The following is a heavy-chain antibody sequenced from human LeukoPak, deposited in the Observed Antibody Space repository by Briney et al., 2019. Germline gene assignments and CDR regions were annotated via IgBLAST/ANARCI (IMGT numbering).Heavy chain of an antibody. CDR1: GFTFSTYG. D-gene: IGHD4-17*01. J-gene: IGHJ5*02. CDR2: ISYDGSNK. Sequence: GGSLRLSCAASGFTFSTYGMHWVRQAPGEGLEWVAVISYDGSNKWYTDSVKGRFAISRDDSKNTLYLQMNSLRAEDTAVYYCAKGQEKMTTINWFDPWGQGTLVTVSS. V-gene: IGHV3-30*18. CDR3: AKGQEKMTTINWFDP.